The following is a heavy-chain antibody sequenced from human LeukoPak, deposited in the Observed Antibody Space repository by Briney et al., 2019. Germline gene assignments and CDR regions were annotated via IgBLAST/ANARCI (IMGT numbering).Heavy chain of an antibody. J-gene: IGHJ3*02. CDR1: GFTFSSYA. V-gene: IGHV3-23*01. CDR3: AKDRGGYCSSTSCYPDAFDI. D-gene: IGHD2-2*01. CDR2: ISGSGGST. Sequence: GGSLRLSCAASGFTFSSYAMSWVRQAPGKGLEWVSAISGSGGSTYYADSVKGRFTISRDNSKNTLYLQMNSLRAEDTAVYYCAKDRGGYCSSTSCYPDAFDIWGQGTMVTVSS.